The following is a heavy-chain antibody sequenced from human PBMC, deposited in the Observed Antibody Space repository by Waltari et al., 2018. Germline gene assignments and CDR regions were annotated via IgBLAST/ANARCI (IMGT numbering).Heavy chain of an antibody. V-gene: IGHV4-38-2*01. CDR2: IYHSGST. D-gene: IGHD2-2*01. CDR3: ARHINPGSTRAAFDI. J-gene: IGHJ3*02. Sequence: QVQLQESGPGLVKPSETLSLTCAVSGYSISSGYYWGWIRQPPGKGLEWIGSIYHSGSTYYNPSLKSRVTISVDTSKNQFSLKLSSVTAADTAVYYCARHINPGSTRAAFDIWGPRDNGHRLF. CDR1: GYSISSGYY.